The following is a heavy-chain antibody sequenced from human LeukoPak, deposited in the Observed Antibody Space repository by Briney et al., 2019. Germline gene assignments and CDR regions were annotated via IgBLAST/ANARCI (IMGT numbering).Heavy chain of an antibody. CDR1: GGSFSGYY. CDR3: ARDARSNSCRLFDP. D-gene: IGHD2-2*01. CDR2: INHSGST. J-gene: IGHJ5*02. V-gene: IGHV4-34*01. Sequence: PSETLSLTCAVYGGSFSGYYWSWIRQPPGNGLEWIGEINHSGSTNYNPSLKSRVTISVDTSKNQFSLKLSSVTAADTAVYYCARDARSNSCRLFDPWGQGTLVTVSS.